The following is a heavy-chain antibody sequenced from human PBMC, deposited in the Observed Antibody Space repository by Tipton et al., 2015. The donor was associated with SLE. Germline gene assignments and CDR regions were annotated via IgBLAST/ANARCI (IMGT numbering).Heavy chain of an antibody. CDR2: IYYSGST. Sequence: LRLSCTVSGGSISSSSYYWGWIRQPPGKGLEWIGSIYYSGSTYYNPSLKSRVTIYVDTSKNQFSVKLSSVTAADTAVYYCAGYTSGWYNGPDYWGQGTLVTVSS. CDR1: GGSISSSSYY. V-gene: IGHV4-39*01. D-gene: IGHD6-19*01. CDR3: AGYTSGWYNGPDY. J-gene: IGHJ4*02.